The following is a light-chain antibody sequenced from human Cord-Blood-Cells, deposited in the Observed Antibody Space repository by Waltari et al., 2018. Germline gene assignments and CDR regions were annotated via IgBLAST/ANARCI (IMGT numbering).Light chain of an antibody. Sequence: QSALTQPASVSGSPGQSITISCTGTSSDVGSYNLVSWYQQHPGKATKLMIYDVSKRPSGVPERFSGSKSVNTASLSISGLQAEDEADYYCCSYAGSYNVVFGGGTKLTVL. CDR3: CSYAGSYNVV. CDR2: DVS. J-gene: IGLJ2*01. V-gene: IGLV2-23*02. CDR1: SSDVGSYNL.